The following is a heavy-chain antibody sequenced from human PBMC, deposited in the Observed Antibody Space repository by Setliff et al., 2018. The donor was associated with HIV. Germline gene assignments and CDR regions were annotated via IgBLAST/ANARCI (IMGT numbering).Heavy chain of an antibody. CDR1: GGSFTSRSYY. CDR2: IFYSGVT. V-gene: IGHV4-39*07. CDR3: ARSKTFYDFWGGYYTHGAFKI. D-gene: IGHD3-3*01. J-gene: IGHJ3*02. Sequence: SETLSLTCTVSGGSFTSRSYYWGWIRQPPGKGLEWIGSIFYSGVTHYNPSLKSRVTISVDTSKNQFSLNLTSVTAADTAVYYCARSKTFYDFWGGYYTHGAFKIWGLGTMVTVSS.